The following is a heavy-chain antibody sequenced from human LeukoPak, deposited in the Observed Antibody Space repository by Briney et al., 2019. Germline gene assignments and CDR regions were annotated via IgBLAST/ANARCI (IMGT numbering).Heavy chain of an antibody. D-gene: IGHD3-22*01. CDR3: ARVPSSGYYHDAFDI. CDR1: GGTFSSYA. CDR2: IIPIFGTA. Sequence: SVKVSCKASGGTFSSYAISWVRQAPGQGLEWMGGIIPIFGTANYAQKFQGRVTITADESTSTAYMELSSLRSEDTAVYYCARVPSSGYYHDAFDIWGQGTMVTVSS. V-gene: IGHV1-69*13. J-gene: IGHJ3*02.